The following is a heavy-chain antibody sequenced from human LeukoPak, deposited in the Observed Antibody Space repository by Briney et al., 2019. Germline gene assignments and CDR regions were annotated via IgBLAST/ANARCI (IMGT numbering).Heavy chain of an antibody. V-gene: IGHV1-24*01. CDR3: ATDSPGEWLRWGGTSCIH. Sequence: ASVKVSCKVSGYTLTELSMHWVRQAPGKGLEWMGGFDPEDGETIYAQKFQGRVTMTEDTSTDTAYMELSSLRSEDTAVYYCATDSPGEWLRWGGTSCIHWGQGTLVTVSS. CDR2: FDPEDGET. CDR1: GYTLTELS. D-gene: IGHD5-12*01. J-gene: IGHJ4*02.